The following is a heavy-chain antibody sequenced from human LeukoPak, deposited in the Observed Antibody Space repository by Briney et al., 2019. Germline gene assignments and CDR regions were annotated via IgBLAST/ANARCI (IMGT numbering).Heavy chain of an antibody. D-gene: IGHD6-19*01. CDR2: ISSNGGGT. V-gene: IGHV3-64*01. J-gene: IGHJ3*02. CDR3: AREGYSSGWYNAFDI. CDR1: GFTFSSYA. Sequence: GGSLRLSCAACGFTFSSYAMHLVRQAPGKGLEYVSAISSNGGGTYYANSVKGRFTISRDNSKNTLYLQMGSLRAEDMAVYYCAREGYSSGWYNAFDIWGQGTMVTVSS.